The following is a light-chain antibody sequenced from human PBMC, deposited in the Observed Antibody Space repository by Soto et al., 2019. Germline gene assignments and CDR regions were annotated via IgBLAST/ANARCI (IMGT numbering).Light chain of an antibody. J-gene: IGLJ3*02. CDR1: SSNIGNNY. V-gene: IGLV1-51*01. CDR3: GTWDSTLSSDV. Sequence: QSVLTQPPSVSAAPGLKVTLSCSGSSSNIGNNYVSWYQQFPGTAPKVIIFDNDERPSGTPDRFSGSKSGTSATLVITELQTGDEADYYCGTWDSTLSSDVFGGGTKVTVL. CDR2: DND.